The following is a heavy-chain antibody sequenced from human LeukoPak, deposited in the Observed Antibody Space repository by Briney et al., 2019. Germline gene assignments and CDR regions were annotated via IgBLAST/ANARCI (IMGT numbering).Heavy chain of an antibody. CDR3: AKDIYDSSGYPSDY. Sequence: PGGSLRLSCAASGFTFSSYAMSWVRQAPGKGLEWVSAISGSGGSTYYADSVKGRFTISRDNSKNTLYLQMNSLRVKDTAVYYCAKDIYDSSGYPSDYWGQGTLVTVSS. V-gene: IGHV3-23*01. CDR1: GFTFSSYA. D-gene: IGHD3-22*01. J-gene: IGHJ4*02. CDR2: ISGSGGST.